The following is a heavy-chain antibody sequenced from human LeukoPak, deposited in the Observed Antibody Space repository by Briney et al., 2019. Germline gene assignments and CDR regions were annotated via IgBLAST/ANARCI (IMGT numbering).Heavy chain of an antibody. Sequence: ASVKVSCKASGYTFGIYGISWVRQAPGQGLEWMAWISPYDGDTNYAQKFEGRVTMTTETSTNTAYMELRSLRSDDTAIYYCARDYCTRGGDCYREDLFDPWGQGTLVTVSA. J-gene: IGHJ5*02. CDR1: GYTFGIYG. CDR2: ISPYDGDT. V-gene: IGHV1-18*01. CDR3: ARDYCTRGGDCYREDLFDP. D-gene: IGHD2-21*02.